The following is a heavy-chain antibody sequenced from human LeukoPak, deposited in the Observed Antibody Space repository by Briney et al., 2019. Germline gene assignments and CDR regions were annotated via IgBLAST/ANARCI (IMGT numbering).Heavy chain of an antibody. CDR1: GITFSNYN. D-gene: IGHD3-3*01. J-gene: IGHJ4*02. CDR3: AKGAYYAD. V-gene: IGHV3-23*01. CDR2: ISGSGDNT. Sequence: GGSLRLSCAAPGITFSNYNMNWVRQAPGKGLEWLSTISGSGDNTYYADSVKGRFTVSRDNSKNTLYLQMNSLRVEDTAMYYCAKGAYYADWGQGTLVTVSS.